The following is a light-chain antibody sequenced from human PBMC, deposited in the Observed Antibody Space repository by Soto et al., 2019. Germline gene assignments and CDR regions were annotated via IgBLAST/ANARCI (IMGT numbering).Light chain of an antibody. CDR1: QSVSNS. J-gene: IGKJ2*01. Sequence: IVLTQSPATLSLSPGERATLSCRASQSVSNSLAWYQQKPGQAPRLLIYDASNRATGIPARFSGGGSGTDFTLTISSLEPEDFAVYYCQHYGGSPLYTFGQGTKLEI. CDR2: DAS. V-gene: IGKV3-11*01. CDR3: QHYGGSPLYT.